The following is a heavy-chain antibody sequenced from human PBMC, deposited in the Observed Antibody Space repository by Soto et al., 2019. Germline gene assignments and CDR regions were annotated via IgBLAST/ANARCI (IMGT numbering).Heavy chain of an antibody. D-gene: IGHD6-19*01. V-gene: IGHV3-48*02. CDR2: ISSSSSTI. CDR1: GFTFSSYS. CDR3: AREGGWLNWFDP. Sequence: EVQLVESGGGLVQPGGSLRLSCAASGFTFSSYSMNWVRQAPGKGLEWVSYISSSSSTIYYADSVKGRFTSSRDYAKNSLDLKLNSLRDEDTAVYYCAREGGWLNWFDPWGQGTLVTVSS. J-gene: IGHJ5*02.